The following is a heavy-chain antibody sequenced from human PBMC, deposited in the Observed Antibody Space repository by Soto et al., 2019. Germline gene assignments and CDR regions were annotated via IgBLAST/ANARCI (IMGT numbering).Heavy chain of an antibody. D-gene: IGHD5-18*01. V-gene: IGHV3-66*01. CDR3: ARNSGWDTPMVH. Sequence: GGSMELSSASSGFTLKSYWMYGVRQAPGKGLEWVTVIYSGGTTYYADSVKGRFTISRDNSKNTPYLQMNSLRAEDTAVYYCARNSGWDTPMVHWGQGTLVTVSS. J-gene: IGHJ4*02. CDR2: IYSGGTT. CDR1: GFTLKSYW.